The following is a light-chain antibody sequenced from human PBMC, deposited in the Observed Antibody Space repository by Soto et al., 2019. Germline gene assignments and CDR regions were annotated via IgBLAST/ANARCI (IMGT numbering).Light chain of an antibody. J-gene: IGLJ2*01. CDR2: DVS. CDR3: SSYTTSSALFVV. V-gene: IGLV2-14*03. Sequence: QSALTQPASVSGSPGQSSTISCTGTGSDIGAYNYVSWYQQHPGKAPKLIIYDVSNRPSGLSNRFSGSKSASTASLTISGLQSEDEADYYCSSYTTSSALFVVFGGGTKLTVL. CDR1: GSDIGAYNY.